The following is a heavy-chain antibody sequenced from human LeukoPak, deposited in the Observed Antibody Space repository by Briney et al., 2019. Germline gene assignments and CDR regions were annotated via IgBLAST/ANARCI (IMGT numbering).Heavy chain of an antibody. J-gene: IGHJ5*02. Sequence: GRSLRLSCAASGFTFSSYAMHRVRQAPGKGLEWVAVISYDGSNKYYADSVKGRFTISRDNSKNTLYLQMNSLRAEDTAVYYCSKDKRTIPLYNWFDPWGQGTLVTVSS. CDR2: ISYDGSNK. CDR1: GFTFSSYA. V-gene: IGHV3-30-3*01. CDR3: SKDKRTIPLYNWFDP.